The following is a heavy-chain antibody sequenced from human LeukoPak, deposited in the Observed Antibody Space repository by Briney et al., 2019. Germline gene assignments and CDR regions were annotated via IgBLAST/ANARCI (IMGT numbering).Heavy chain of an antibody. CDR3: AKDLTYNWNYFDY. J-gene: IGHJ4*02. CDR1: GFTFSSYG. D-gene: IGHD1-20*01. V-gene: IGHV3-30*02. Sequence: GGSLRLSCAASGFTFSSYGMHWVRQAPGKGLEWLAFIRYDGSNKYYADSVKGRFTISRDNSKNTLYLQMNSLRAEDTAVYYCAKDLTYNWNYFDYWGQGTLVTVSS. CDR2: IRYDGSNK.